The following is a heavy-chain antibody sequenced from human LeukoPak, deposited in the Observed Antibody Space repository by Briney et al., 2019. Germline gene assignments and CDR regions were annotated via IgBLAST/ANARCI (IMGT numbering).Heavy chain of an antibody. Sequence: SETLSPTCAVYGGSFSGYYWTWIRQPPGKGLEWIGEINHSGSTNYNPSLKSRVTISVDTSKNQFSLKLSSVTAADTAMYYCARGWLCSGDRCPTGLYYFAYWGQGTLVTVSS. CDR3: ARGWLCSGDRCPTGLYYFAY. J-gene: IGHJ4*02. V-gene: IGHV4-34*01. CDR2: INHSGST. CDR1: GGSFSGYY. D-gene: IGHD2-15*01.